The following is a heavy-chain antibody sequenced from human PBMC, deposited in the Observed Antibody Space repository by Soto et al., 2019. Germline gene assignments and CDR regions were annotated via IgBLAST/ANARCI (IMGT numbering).Heavy chain of an antibody. V-gene: IGHV3-30*18. CDR3: AKYGDYRDYYYYGMDV. J-gene: IGHJ6*02. Sequence: QVQLVESGGGVVQPGRSLRLSCAASGFTFSSYGMHWVRQAPGKGLEWVAVISYDGSNKYYADSVKGRFTISRDNSKNPLYLQMNSLRAEDTAVYYCAKYGDYRDYYYYGMDVWGQGPTVTASS. D-gene: IGHD4-17*01. CDR2: ISYDGSNK. CDR1: GFTFSSYG.